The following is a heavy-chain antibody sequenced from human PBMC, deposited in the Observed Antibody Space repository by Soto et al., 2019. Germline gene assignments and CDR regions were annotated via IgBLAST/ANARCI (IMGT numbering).Heavy chain of an antibody. CDR3: AHPRGYGVFDAYDI. Sequence: GGSLRLSCAASGFTFSSYAMTWVRQAPGKGLEWVSVIGGSGGSTYYADSVKGRFTISRDNSKSTLYLQMNSLRVEDTAMYYCAHPRGYGVFDAYDIWGQGVLVTVSS. J-gene: IGHJ3*02. V-gene: IGHV3-23*01. D-gene: IGHD4-17*01. CDR1: GFTFSSYA. CDR2: IGGSGGST.